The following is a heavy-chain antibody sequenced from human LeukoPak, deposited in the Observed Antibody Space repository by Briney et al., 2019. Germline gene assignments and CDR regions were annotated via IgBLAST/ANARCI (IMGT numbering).Heavy chain of an antibody. CDR1: GFPFSIYA. J-gene: IGHJ4*02. Sequence: GGSLRLSCAASGFPFSIYAMSWVRQAPGKGLEWVANIKQDGSEKYYVDSVKGRFTISRDNAKNSLYLQMNSLRAEDTAVYYCARDGDYGDFVDYWGQGTLVTVSS. CDR3: ARDGDYGDFVDY. D-gene: IGHD4-17*01. V-gene: IGHV3-7*01. CDR2: IKQDGSEK.